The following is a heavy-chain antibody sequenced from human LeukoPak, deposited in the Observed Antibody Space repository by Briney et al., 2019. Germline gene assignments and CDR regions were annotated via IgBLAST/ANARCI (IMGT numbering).Heavy chain of an antibody. CDR1: GYTFTSYG. V-gene: IGHV1-2*06. D-gene: IGHD6-13*01. J-gene: IGHJ5*02. Sequence: GASVKVSCKASGYTFTSYGISWVRQAPGQGLEWMGRINPNSGGTNYAQKFQGRVTMTRDTSISTAYMELSRLRSDDTAVYYCARDWGYSSTLTPWGQGTLVTVSS. CDR3: ARDWGYSSTLTP. CDR2: INPNSGGT.